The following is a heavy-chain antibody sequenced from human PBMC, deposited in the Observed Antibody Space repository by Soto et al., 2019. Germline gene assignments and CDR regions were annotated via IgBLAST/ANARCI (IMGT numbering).Heavy chain of an antibody. CDR3: ATSQKGYNWNYFDH. CDR2: VFYTGFS. CDR1: CGSSSGSYYY. D-gene: IGHD1-20*01. Sequence: PSDTLSLSCPFSCGSSSGSYYYCVWLRQSPGKGTEWIGSVFYTGFSSYNPSLESRFSVSVDTSKNQFSLKVSGVSAADTAVYYCATSQKGYNWNYFDHWGQGALVTVSS. V-gene: IGHV4-39*01. J-gene: IGHJ4*02.